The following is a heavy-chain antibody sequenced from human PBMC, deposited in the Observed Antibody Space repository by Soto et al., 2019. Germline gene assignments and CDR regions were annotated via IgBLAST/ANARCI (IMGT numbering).Heavy chain of an antibody. Sequence: GGSLRLSCAASGFTFSSYAMHWVRQAPGKGLEWVAVISYDGSNKYYADSVKGRFTISRDNSKNTLYLQMNSLRAEDTAVYYCEKPAQWLLPPGYWGQGTLVTVSS. CDR2: ISYDGSNK. CDR1: GFTFSSYA. D-gene: IGHD3-22*01. CDR3: EKPAQWLLPPGY. V-gene: IGHV3-30-3*02. J-gene: IGHJ4*02.